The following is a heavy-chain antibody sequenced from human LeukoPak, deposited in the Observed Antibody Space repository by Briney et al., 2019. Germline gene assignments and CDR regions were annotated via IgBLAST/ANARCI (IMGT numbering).Heavy chain of an antibody. CDR2: MNPNSGNT. J-gene: IGHJ4*02. V-gene: IGHV1-8*03. D-gene: IGHD6-13*01. CDR1: GYTFTSYD. CDR3: ARVTLSSWYLSTTPSNNHFDY. Sequence: GASVKVSCKASGYTFTSYDINWVRQATGQGLEWMGWMNPNSGNTGYAQKFQGRVTITRNTSISTAYMELSSLRSEDTAVYYCARVTLSSWYLSTTPSNNHFDYWGQGTLVTVSS.